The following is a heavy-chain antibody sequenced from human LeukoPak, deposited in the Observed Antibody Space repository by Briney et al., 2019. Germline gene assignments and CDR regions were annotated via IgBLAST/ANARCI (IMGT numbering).Heavy chain of an antibody. D-gene: IGHD6-19*01. CDR2: ISGSGGST. CDR3: AKDPNSSGWYDFDY. J-gene: IGHJ4*02. Sequence: GGSLRLSCEASGFTFNTYAIYWVRQAPGKGLEWVSAISGSGGSTYYADSVKGRFTISRDNSKNTLYLQMNSLRAEDTAVYYCAKDPNSSGWYDFDYWGQGTLVTVSS. CDR1: GFTFNTYA. V-gene: IGHV3-23*01.